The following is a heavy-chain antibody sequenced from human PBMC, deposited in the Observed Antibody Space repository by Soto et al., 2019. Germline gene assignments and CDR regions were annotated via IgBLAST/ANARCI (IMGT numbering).Heavy chain of an antibody. CDR3: ARDAPDCSSGTCYSAYFDL. CDR1: GASFSSYY. Sequence: SETLSLTCTVSGASFSSYYWSWIRQPPGKGLEWIGYVYYSGYTTYNPSLRSRVAMSVDTSKNQFSLKLTSVTAADTAVYYCARDAPDCSSGTCYSAYFDLWGQGTLVTVSS. D-gene: IGHD2-15*01. J-gene: IGHJ4*02. V-gene: IGHV4-59*01. CDR2: VYYSGYT.